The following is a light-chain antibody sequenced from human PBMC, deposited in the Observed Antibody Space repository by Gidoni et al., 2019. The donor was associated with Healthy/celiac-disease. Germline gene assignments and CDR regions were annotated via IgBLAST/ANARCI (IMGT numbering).Light chain of an antibody. V-gene: IGKV1-39*01. CDR1: QSISSY. Sequence: DIQMTQSPSSLSASVGDRVTIPCRASQSISSYLNWYQQKPGKAPKLLIYAASSLQSGVPSRFSGSGSGTDFTLTISSLQPEDFAIYYCQQSYSTLLTFGQGTKVEIK. J-gene: IGKJ1*01. CDR2: AAS. CDR3: QQSYSTLLT.